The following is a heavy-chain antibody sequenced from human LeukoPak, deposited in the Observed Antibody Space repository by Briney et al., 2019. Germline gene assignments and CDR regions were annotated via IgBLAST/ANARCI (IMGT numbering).Heavy chain of an antibody. D-gene: IGHD5-24*01. Sequence: GGSLRLSCAASGFTFSSYGMHWVRQAPGEGLEWVAVIWYDGSNKYYADSVKGRFTISRDNSKNTLYLQMNSLRAEDTAVYYCARGAEMATIWLDYWGQGTLVTVSS. V-gene: IGHV3-33*01. CDR1: GFTFSSYG. CDR2: IWYDGSNK. CDR3: ARGAEMATIWLDY. J-gene: IGHJ4*02.